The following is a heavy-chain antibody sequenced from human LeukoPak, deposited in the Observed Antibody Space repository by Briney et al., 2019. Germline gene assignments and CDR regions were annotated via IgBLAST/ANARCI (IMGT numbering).Heavy chain of an antibody. CDR3: ARGDSSGLYYFDY. D-gene: IGHD6-19*01. V-gene: IGHV4-38-2*02. CDR1: GYSISSGYY. Sequence: SETLSLTCTVSGYSISSGYYWGWIRQPPGKGLEWIGSIYHSGSTYYNPSLKSRVTISVDTSKNQFSLKLSSVTAADTAVYYCARGDSSGLYYFDYWGQGTLVTVSS. CDR2: IYHSGST. J-gene: IGHJ4*02.